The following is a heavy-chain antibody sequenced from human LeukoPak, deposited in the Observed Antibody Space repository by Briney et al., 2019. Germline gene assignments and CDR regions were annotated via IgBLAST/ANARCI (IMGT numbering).Heavy chain of an antibody. Sequence: SETLSLTCAVYGGSFSGYYWSWIRQPPGKGLEWIGEINHSGSTNYNPSLKSRVTISVDTSKNQFSLKLSSVTAADTAVYYCARAGGPGSYLGNWFDPWGQGTLVAVSS. J-gene: IGHJ5*02. CDR3: ARAGGPGSYLGNWFDP. CDR1: GGSFSGYY. CDR2: INHSGST. V-gene: IGHV4-34*01. D-gene: IGHD3-10*01.